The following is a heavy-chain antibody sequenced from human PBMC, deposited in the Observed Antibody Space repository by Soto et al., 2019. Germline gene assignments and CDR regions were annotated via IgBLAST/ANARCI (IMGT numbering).Heavy chain of an antibody. D-gene: IGHD6-19*01. CDR1: GASISSEQS. J-gene: IGHJ4*02. CDR2: IHHSGSA. V-gene: IGHV4-4*02. Sequence: QMQLQESGPGLVKPSETLSLTCAVSGASISSEQSWSWVRQPPGKGLEWIGEIHHSGSANNNPSLKRRVSMSVDKAKNQFSLTLSSVTAADTAVYYCARSFGWYAIDQWGQGTLVIVSS. CDR3: ARSFGWYAIDQ.